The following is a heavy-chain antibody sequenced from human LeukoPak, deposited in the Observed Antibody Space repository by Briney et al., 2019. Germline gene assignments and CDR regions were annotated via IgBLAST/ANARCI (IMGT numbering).Heavy chain of an antibody. Sequence: GASVKVSCKASGYTFTSDAMHWVRQAPGQRLEWMGWINAGNGNTKYSQEFQGRVTITRDTSASTAYMELSSLRSEDMAVYYCARGALGYSYDTIDLDYWGQGTLVTVSS. CDR2: INAGNGNT. J-gene: IGHJ4*02. CDR3: ARGALGYSYDTIDLDY. V-gene: IGHV1-3*03. CDR1: GYTFTSDA. D-gene: IGHD5-18*01.